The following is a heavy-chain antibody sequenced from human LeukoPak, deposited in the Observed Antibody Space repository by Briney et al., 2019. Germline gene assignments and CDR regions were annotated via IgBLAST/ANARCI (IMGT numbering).Heavy chain of an antibody. CDR3: AGSYGDYAAFDY. CDR2: IYHSGST. D-gene: IGHD4-17*01. Sequence: PSETLSLTCAVSGYSISSGYYWGWIRPPPGKGLEWIGSIYHSGSTYYNPSLKSRVTISVDTSKNQCSLKLSSVTAADTAVYYCAGSYGDYAAFDYWGQGTLVTVSS. V-gene: IGHV4-38-2*01. CDR1: GYSISSGYY. J-gene: IGHJ4*02.